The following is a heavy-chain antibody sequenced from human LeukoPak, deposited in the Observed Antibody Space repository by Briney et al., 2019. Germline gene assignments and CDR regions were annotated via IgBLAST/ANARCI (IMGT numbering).Heavy chain of an antibody. CDR2: IGGYGTTT. V-gene: IGHV3-23*01. J-gene: IGHJ4*02. D-gene: IGHD2-15*01. Sequence: GGSLRLSCEASGFAFSAHGMSWVRQAPGKGLEWVSAIGGYGTTTYYGDSVRGRFTISRDNSRNTMYLYMSSLRAEDTAVYFCAKIRLEESATGYWDQGTPVTVSS. CDR3: AKIRLEESATGY. CDR1: GFAFSAHG.